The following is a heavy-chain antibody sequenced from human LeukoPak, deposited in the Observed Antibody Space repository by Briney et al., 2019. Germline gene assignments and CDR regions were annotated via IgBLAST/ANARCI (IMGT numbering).Heavy chain of an antibody. Sequence: PSETLSLTCTVSGGSLSRYYWSWIRQPAGEGLEWVGRIYPSGSTNYSPSLKNRVTMSGDTSKDQFSLSLRSVPAADTAVYYCARGTVTTLGNFFDHWGQGALVTVSS. V-gene: IGHV4-4*07. CDR2: IYPSGST. CDR1: GGSLSRYY. CDR3: ARGTVTTLGNFFDH. D-gene: IGHD4-17*01. J-gene: IGHJ4*02.